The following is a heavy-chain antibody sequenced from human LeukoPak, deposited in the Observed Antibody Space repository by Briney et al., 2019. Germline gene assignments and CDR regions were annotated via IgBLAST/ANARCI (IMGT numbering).Heavy chain of an antibody. J-gene: IGHJ4*02. D-gene: IGHD4-11*01. CDR1: GYTFISYG. CDR2: ISAYNGNT. Sequence: AASVKVSCKASGYTFISYGISWVRQSPGQGLEWMGWISAYNGNTNYAQKLQGRVTMTTDTSTSTAYMELRSLRSDDTAVYYCAREGYSDYFDYWCQGTPVTVSS. CDR3: AREGYSDYFDY. V-gene: IGHV1-18*01.